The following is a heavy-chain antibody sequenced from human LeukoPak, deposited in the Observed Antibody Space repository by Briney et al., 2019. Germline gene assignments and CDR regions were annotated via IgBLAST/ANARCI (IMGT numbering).Heavy chain of an antibody. V-gene: IGHV3-21*01. CDR3: ARDSAHHPVRGVMGPYGMDV. CDR2: ISSSSSYI. J-gene: IGHJ6*02. Sequence: PGGSLRLSCAASGFTFSSYSMNWVRQAPGKGLEWVSSISSSSSYIYYADSVKGRFTISRDNAKNSLYLQMNSLRAEDTAAYYCARDSAHHPVRGVMGPYGMDVWGQGTTVTAS. CDR1: GFTFSSYS. D-gene: IGHD3-10*01.